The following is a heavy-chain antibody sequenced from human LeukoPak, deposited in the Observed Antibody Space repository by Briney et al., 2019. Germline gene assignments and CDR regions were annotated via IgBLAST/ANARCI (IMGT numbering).Heavy chain of an antibody. V-gene: IGHV3-23*01. CDR1: RAAVKTYS. CDR3: ARGTNWGWQGWFDP. J-gene: IGHJ5*02. CDR2: ISGSGGST. Sequence: PSETLSLTCKVSRAAVKTYSWSWIRQPPGKGLEWVSAISGSGGSTYYADSVKGRFTISRDNSKNTLYLQMNSLRAEDTAVYYCARGTNWGWQGWFDPWGQGTLVTVSS. D-gene: IGHD7-27*01.